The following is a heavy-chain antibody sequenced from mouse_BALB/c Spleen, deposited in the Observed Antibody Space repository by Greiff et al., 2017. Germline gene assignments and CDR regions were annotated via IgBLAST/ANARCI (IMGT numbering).Heavy chain of an antibody. Sequence: QVQLKESGPGLVAPSQSLSITCTVSGFSLTSYGVHWVRQPPGKGLEWLGVIWAGGSTNYNSALMSRLSISKDNSKSQVFLKMNSLQTDDTAMYYCARRVPYAMDYWGQGTSVTVSS. D-gene: IGHD2-14*01. J-gene: IGHJ4*01. CDR2: IWAGGST. V-gene: IGHV2-9*02. CDR3: ARRVPYAMDY. CDR1: GFSLTSYG.